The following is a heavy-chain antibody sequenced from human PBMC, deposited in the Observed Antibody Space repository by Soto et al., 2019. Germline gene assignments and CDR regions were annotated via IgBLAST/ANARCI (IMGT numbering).Heavy chain of an antibody. J-gene: IGHJ6*02. D-gene: IGHD2-2*01. CDR1: GGSISSSSYY. V-gene: IGHV4-39*07. Sequence: PSETLALTCTVSGGSISSSSYYWGWIRQPPGKGLEWIGSIFYSGSTYYNPSLKSRVTISVDTSKNQFSLKLSSVTAADTAVYYCARDLVVPAAMGPYYYYYYGMDVWGQGTTVT. CDR2: IFYSGST. CDR3: ARDLVVPAAMGPYYYYYYGMDV.